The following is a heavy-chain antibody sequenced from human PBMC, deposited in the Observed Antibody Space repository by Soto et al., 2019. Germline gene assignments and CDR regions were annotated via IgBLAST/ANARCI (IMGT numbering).Heavy chain of an antibody. Sequence: EVQLVESGGGLVQPGRSLRLSCAASGFTFDDYAMHWVRQVPGKGLEWVSGINGNSGSIGYGDSVKGRFAISRDNAKNSLHLQMNSLSAEDTAFYYCVTDDSINWYSGHVRQWGQGNLVTVSS. J-gene: IGHJ1*01. CDR2: INGNSGSI. CDR3: VTDDSINWYSGHVRQ. CDR1: GFTFDDYA. V-gene: IGHV3-9*01. D-gene: IGHD6-13*01.